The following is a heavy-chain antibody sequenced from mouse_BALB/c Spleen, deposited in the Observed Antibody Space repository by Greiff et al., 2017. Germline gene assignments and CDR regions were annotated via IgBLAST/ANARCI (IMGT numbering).Heavy chain of an antibody. D-gene: IGHD2-4*01. CDR3: ASEDYDGYYAMDY. CDR2: ISYSGST. J-gene: IGHJ4*01. V-gene: IGHV3-8*02. Sequence: VQLKESGPSLVKPSQTLSLTCSVTGDSITSGYWNWIRKFPGNKLEYMGYISYSGSTYYNPSLKSRISITRDTSKNQYYLQLNSVTTEDTATYYCASEDYDGYYAMDYWGQGTSVTVSS. CDR1: GDSITSGY.